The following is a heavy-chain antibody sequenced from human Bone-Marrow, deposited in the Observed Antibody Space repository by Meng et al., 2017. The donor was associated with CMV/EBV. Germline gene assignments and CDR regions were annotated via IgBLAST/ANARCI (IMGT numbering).Heavy chain of an antibody. CDR2: INPNSGGT. CDR3: ARNPSHTGWFDP. V-gene: IGHV1-2*02. D-gene: IGHD2-8*02. CDR1: GYTFTGYY. J-gene: IGHJ5*02. Sequence: ASVKVSCKASGYTFTGYYMHWVRQAPGQGLEWMEWINPNSGGTNYAQKFQGRVTMTRDTSISTAYMELTSLRSDDTAVYYCARNPSHTGWFDPWGQGTLVTVSS.